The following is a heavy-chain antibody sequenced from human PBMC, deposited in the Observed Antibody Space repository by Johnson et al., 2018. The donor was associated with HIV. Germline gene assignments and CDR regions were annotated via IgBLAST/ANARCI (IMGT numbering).Heavy chain of an antibody. CDR1: GFTFSSYA. J-gene: IGHJ3*02. D-gene: IGHD1/OR15-1a*01. CDR2: ISYDGSNK. V-gene: IGHV3-30*04. Sequence: QVQLVESGGGVVQPGRSLRLSCAASGFTFSSYAMHWVRQAPGKGLEWVAVISYDGSNKYYADSVTGRFTISRDNSKNTLYLQMNSRGAEDTAVYYCARGSVAGTYLHDAFDIWGQGTMVTVSS. CDR3: ARGSVAGTYLHDAFDI.